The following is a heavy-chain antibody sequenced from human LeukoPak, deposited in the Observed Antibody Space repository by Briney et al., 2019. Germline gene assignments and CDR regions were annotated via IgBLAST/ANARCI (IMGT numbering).Heavy chain of an antibody. Sequence: SETLSLTCAVYGGSFSVYYWSWIRQHPGKGLEWIGYIYYSGSTYYNPSLKSRVTISVDTSKNQFSLKLSSVTAADTAVYYCARDSLAPDSGFDYWGQGTLVTVSS. CDR3: ARDSLAPDSGFDY. CDR1: GGSFSVYY. CDR2: IYYSGST. J-gene: IGHJ4*02. V-gene: IGHV4-31*11.